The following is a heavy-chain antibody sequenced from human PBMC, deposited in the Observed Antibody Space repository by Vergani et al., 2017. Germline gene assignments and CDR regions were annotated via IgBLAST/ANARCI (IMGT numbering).Heavy chain of an antibody. D-gene: IGHD5-18*01. V-gene: IGHV1-46*01. Sequence: QVQLVQSGTEVRKPGASVKLSCKTSGYTFTRYYMHCVRQAPGQGLEWMGIINPSGGSTRYAQKFQGRVTITADESTSTAYMELSSLRSEDTAVYYCARGGEYSYGQGADYWGQGTLVTVSS. CDR1: GYTFTRYY. CDR3: ARGGEYSYGQGADY. CDR2: INPSGGST. J-gene: IGHJ4*02.